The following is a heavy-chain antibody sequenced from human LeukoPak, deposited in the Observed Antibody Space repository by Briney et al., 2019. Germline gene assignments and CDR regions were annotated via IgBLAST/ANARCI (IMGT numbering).Heavy chain of an antibody. CDR2: INPNSGGT. Sequence: ASVKVSCKASGYTFTGYYMHWVRQAPGQGLEWMGWINPNSGGTNYAQKFQGRVTMTRDTSISTAYMELSRLRSDDTAVYYCARCPVDFWSGKRYYYFDYWGQGTLVTVSS. CDR1: GYTFTGYY. V-gene: IGHV1-2*02. J-gene: IGHJ4*02. CDR3: ARCPVDFWSGKRYYYFDY. D-gene: IGHD3-3*01.